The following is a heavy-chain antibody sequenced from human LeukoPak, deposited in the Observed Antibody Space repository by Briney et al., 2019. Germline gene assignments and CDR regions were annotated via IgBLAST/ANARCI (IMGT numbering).Heavy chain of an antibody. V-gene: IGHV4-61*02. CDR3: AREKEQQLYYYYMDV. CDR2: IYTSGST. J-gene: IGHJ6*03. CDR1: GGSISSGSYY. Sequence: PSETLSLTCTVSGGSISSGSYYWSWIRQPAGKGLEWIGRIYTSGSTNYNPSLKSRVTISVDTSKNQFSLKLSSVTAADTAVYYCAREKEQQLYYYYMDVWGKGTTVTVSS. D-gene: IGHD6-13*01.